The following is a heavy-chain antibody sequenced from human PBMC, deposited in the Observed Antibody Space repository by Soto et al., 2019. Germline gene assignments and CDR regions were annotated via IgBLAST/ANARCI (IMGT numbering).Heavy chain of an antibody. CDR1: GYGLDIRY. Sequence: SAEATSKACGYGLDIRYRRWLREANGQGLEWMGIINPSGGSTSYAQNLQGRVTMTRDKSTSTVYMRVSSLRSEVTAMYYCAREADSTGADSGGFDPWGQGTLVTVSS. CDR3: AREADSTGADSGGFDP. V-gene: IGHV1-46*02. D-gene: IGHD6-13*01. CDR2: INPSGGST. J-gene: IGHJ5*02.